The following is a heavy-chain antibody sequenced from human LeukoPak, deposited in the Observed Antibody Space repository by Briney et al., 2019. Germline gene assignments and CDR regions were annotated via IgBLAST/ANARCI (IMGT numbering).Heavy chain of an antibody. J-gene: IGHJ4*02. CDR2: IIPILGIA. CDR1: GGTFSSYD. Sequence: SSVKVSCKTSGGTFSSYDISWVRQAPGQGLEWMGRIIPILGIANYAQKFQGRVTITADKSTSTAYMELSSLRSEDTAVYYCARDAYYYDSSGYRPDYWGQGTLVTVSS. CDR3: ARDAYYYDSSGYRPDY. D-gene: IGHD3-22*01. V-gene: IGHV1-69*04.